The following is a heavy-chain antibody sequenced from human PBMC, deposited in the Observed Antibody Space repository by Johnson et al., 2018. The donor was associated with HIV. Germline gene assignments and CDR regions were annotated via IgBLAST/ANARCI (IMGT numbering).Heavy chain of an antibody. V-gene: IGHV3-7*01. CDR1: RFTFRSYW. CDR3: AREFRYSSSPAHYAFDI. J-gene: IGHJ3*02. CDR2: IKQDASDK. Sequence: VQLVESGGGLVQPGGSLRLSCAASRFTFRSYWMSWVRQAPGKGLEWVANIKQDASDKYYVDSVKGRFTISRDNARNSVFLQMNSLRAEDTAVYYCAREFRYSSSPAHYAFDIWGQGTMVTVSS. D-gene: IGHD6-6*01.